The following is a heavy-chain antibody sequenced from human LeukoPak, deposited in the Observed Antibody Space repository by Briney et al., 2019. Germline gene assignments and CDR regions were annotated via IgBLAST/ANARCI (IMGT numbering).Heavy chain of an antibody. CDR2: INPNSGGA. D-gene: IGHD3-10*01. CDR1: GYTFTGYY. CDR3: ARVRGAGVPCDY. J-gene: IGHJ4*02. V-gene: IGHV1-2*02. Sequence: GASVKVSCKASGYTFTGYYMHWVRQAPGQGLEWMGWINPNSGGANYAQKFQGRVTMTRDTSISTAYMELSRLRSDDTAVYYCARVRGAGVPCDYWGQGTLVTVSS.